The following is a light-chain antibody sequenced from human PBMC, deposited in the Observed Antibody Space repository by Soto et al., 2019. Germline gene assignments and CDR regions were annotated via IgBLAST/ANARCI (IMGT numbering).Light chain of an antibody. CDR1: QSVTNN. V-gene: IGKV3-15*01. Sequence: EIVLTQSPAALSVSPGERATLSCRASQSVTNNNLAWYQQKPGQAPRLLFYGASTRATGIPARFSGSGSGTEFTLTISSLQSEDFAVYYCHQYNDWPPMYTFGQGTKLEIK. J-gene: IGKJ2*01. CDR2: GAS. CDR3: HQYNDWPPMYT.